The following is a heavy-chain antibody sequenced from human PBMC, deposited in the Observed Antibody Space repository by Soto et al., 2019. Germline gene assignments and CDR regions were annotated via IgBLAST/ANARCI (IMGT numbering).Heavy chain of an antibody. D-gene: IGHD3-10*01. CDR2: IIPIFGTA. CDR3: ASLYGSGNY. J-gene: IGHJ4*02. V-gene: IGHV1-69*06. Sequence: EASVKVSCKASGGTFSSYAISWVRQAPGQGLEWMGGIIPIFGTANYAQKFQGRVTITADKSTSTAYMELSSLRSEDTAVYYCASLYGSGNYWGQGTLVTVSS. CDR1: GGTFSSYA.